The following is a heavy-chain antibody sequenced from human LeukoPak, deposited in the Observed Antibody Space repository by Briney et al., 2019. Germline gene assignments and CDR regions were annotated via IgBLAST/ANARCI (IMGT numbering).Heavy chain of an antibody. CDR2: IRSSSSTI. Sequence: PGGSLRLSCAASGFTFSSYSMNWVRQAPGKGLEWVSYIRSSSSTIYYADSVKGRFTISRDNAKNTLYLQMNSLRAEDTAVYYCARGRGRDYYYGMDGWGEGTTVALSS. V-gene: IGHV3-48*04. CDR1: GFTFSSYS. J-gene: IGHJ6*04. CDR3: ARGRGRDYYYGMDG. D-gene: IGHD3-10*01.